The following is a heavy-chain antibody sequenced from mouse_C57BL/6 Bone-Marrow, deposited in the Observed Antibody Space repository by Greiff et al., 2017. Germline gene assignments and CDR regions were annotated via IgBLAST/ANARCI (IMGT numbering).Heavy chain of an antibody. CDR2: ISYDGSN. Sequence: VQLQQSGPGLVKPSQSLSLTCSVTGYSITSGYYWNWIRQFPGNKLEWMGYISYDGSNNYNPSLKNRISITRDTSKNQFFLKLNSVTTEDTATYYGARGTQFSAMDNWGQGTSVTVSS. CDR3: ARGTQFSAMDN. CDR1: GYSITSGYY. V-gene: IGHV3-6*01. J-gene: IGHJ4*01.